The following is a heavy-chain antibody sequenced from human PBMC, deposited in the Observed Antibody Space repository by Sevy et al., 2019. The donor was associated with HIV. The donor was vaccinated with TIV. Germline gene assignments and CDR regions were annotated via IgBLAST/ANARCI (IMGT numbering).Heavy chain of an antibody. CDR3: ARHKGKKVGATNKEERIFDY. CDR1: GGSISSYY. Sequence: SETLSLTCTVSGGSISSYYWSWIRQPPGKGLEWIGYIYYSGSTNYNPSLKSRVTISVDTSKNQFSLKPSSVTAADTGVYYWARHKGKKVGATNKEERIFDYWGQGTLVTVSS. V-gene: IGHV4-59*08. CDR2: IYYSGST. D-gene: IGHD1-26*01. J-gene: IGHJ4*02.